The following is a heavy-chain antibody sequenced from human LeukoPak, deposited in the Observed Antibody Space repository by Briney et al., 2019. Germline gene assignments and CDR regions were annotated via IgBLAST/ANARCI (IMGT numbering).Heavy chain of an antibody. V-gene: IGHV3-30*18. CDR2: ISYDGSNK. J-gene: IGHJ4*02. D-gene: IGHD4-17*01. CDR1: GFTFSSYG. Sequence: GSLRLSCAASGFTFSSYGMHWVRQAPGKGLEWVAVISYDGSNKYYADSVKGRFTISRDNSKNTLYLQMNSLRAEDTAVYYCAKDLVRRHDYVDDYWGQGTLVTVSS. CDR3: AKDLVRRHDYVDDY.